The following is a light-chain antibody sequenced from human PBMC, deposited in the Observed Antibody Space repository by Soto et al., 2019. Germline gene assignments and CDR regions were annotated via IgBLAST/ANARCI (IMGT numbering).Light chain of an antibody. CDR3: AAWDDTLNGYV. V-gene: IGLV1-44*01. J-gene: IGLJ1*01. CDR2: SNN. Sequence: QSVLTQPPSASGTPGQRVTISCSGSSSNIGSNTVNWYQQLPRTAPKLLIYSNNQRPSGVPDRFSGSKSGTSASLAISGLQSEDVADYYCAAWDDTLNGYVFGTETKVTVL. CDR1: SSNIGSNT.